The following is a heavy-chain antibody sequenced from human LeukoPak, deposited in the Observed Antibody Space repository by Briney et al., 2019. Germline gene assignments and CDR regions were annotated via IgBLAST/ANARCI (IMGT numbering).Heavy chain of an antibody. CDR1: GLTFSSYG. J-gene: IGHJ4*02. V-gene: IGHV3-33*01. CDR2: IWYDGSNK. Sequence: PGRSLRLSCAASGLTFSSYGMHWVRQAPGEGLEWVAVIWYDGSNKYYADSVKGRFTISRDNSKNTLYLQMNSLRAEDTAVYYCARDDSGSYSFDYWGQGTLVTVSS. CDR3: ARDDSGSYSFDY. D-gene: IGHD1-26*01.